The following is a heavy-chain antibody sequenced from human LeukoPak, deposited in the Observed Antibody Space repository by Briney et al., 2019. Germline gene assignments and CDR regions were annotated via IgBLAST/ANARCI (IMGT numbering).Heavy chain of an antibody. D-gene: IGHD2-21*01. V-gene: IGHV3-21*01. CDR1: GFTFSSYS. J-gene: IGHJ3*02. Sequence: PGGSLRLSCAASGFTFSSYSMNWVRQAPGKGREWVSSISSSSSYIYYADSVKGRFTISRDNAKNSLYLQMNSLRAEDTAVYYCARWHSEAFDIWGQGTMVTVSS. CDR2: ISSSSSYI. CDR3: ARWHSEAFDI.